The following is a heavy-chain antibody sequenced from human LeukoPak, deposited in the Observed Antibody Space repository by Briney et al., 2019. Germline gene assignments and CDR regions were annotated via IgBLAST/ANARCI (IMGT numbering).Heavy chain of an antibody. D-gene: IGHD4-17*01. V-gene: IGHV4-61*01. J-gene: IGHJ4*02. Sequence: SETLSLTCTVSGGSVSSGSYYWSWIRQPPGKGLGWLGYIYYSGSTNYNPSLKSRVTISVDTSKNQFSLKLSSVTAADTAVYYCAREADYGDPKGFDYWGQGTLVTVSS. CDR3: AREADYGDPKGFDY. CDR2: IYYSGST. CDR1: GGSVSSGSYY.